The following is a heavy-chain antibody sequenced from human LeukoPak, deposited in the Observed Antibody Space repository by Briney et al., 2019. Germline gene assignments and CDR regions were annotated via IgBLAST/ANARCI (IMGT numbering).Heavy chain of an antibody. D-gene: IGHD1-14*01. CDR1: GFTFSSYA. Sequence: GGSLRLSCAASGFTFSSYAMHWVRQAPGKGLEWVAVISYDGSNKYYADSVKGRFTISRDNSKNTLYLQMNSLRAEDTAVYYCARAFSRVPELATGVDYWGQGTLVTVSS. V-gene: IGHV3-30*04. J-gene: IGHJ4*02. CDR2: ISYDGSNK. CDR3: ARAFSRVPELATGVDY.